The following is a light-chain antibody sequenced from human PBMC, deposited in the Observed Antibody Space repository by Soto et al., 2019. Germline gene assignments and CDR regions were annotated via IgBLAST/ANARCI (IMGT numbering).Light chain of an antibody. J-gene: IGLJ1*01. CDR1: RSDVAVYNY. V-gene: IGLV2-8*01. Sequence: ALTQPPSASGSPGQSVTVSCTGTRSDVAVYNYVSWYRQHPGKAPKLLIYEVNKRPSGVPDRFSGSKSGNTASLTVSGLQPEDEADYYCCSYAGSNNFVFGTGTKVTVL. CDR3: CSYAGSNNFV. CDR2: EVN.